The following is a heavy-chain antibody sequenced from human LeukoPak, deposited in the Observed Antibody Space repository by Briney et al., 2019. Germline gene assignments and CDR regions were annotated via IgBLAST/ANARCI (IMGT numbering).Heavy chain of an antibody. J-gene: IGHJ6*03. Sequence: GASVKVSCKASGYTFTSYDINWVRQATGQGLEWMGWMNPNSGNTGYAQKFQGRVTITRNTSISTAYMELSSLRSEDTAVYYCARRGSELGIYYYYYYYMDVWGKGTTVTVSS. CDR3: ARRGSELGIYYYYYYYMDV. V-gene: IGHV1-8*03. D-gene: IGHD7-27*01. CDR1: GYTFTSYD. CDR2: MNPNSGNT.